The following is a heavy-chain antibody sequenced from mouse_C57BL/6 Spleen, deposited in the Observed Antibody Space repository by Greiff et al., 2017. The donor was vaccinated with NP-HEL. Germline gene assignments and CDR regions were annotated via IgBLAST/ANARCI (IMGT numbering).Heavy chain of an antibody. J-gene: IGHJ1*03. D-gene: IGHD4-1*01. CDR3: ARERELGPNWYFDV. Sequence: VQLQQPGTELVKPGASGYTFTSYWMHWVKQRPGQGLEWIGNINPSNGGTNYNEKFKSKATLTVDKSSSTAYMQLSSLTSEDSAVYYCARERELGPNWYFDVWGTGTTVTVSS. CDR1: GYTFTSYW. V-gene: IGHV1-53*01. CDR2: INPSNGGT.